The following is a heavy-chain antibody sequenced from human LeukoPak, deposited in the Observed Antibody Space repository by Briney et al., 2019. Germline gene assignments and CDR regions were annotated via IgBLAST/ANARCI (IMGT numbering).Heavy chain of an antibody. V-gene: IGHV6-1*01. D-gene: IGHD3-10*01. CDR3: ARVRYYGSGSYYNQHAFDI. Sequence: SQTLSLTCAISGDSVSSNSAAWNWIRQSPSRGLEWLGRTYYRSKWYNDYAVSVKSRITINPDTSKNQFSLQLNSVTPEDTAVYYCARVRYYGSGSYYNQHAFDIWGQGTMVTVSS. CDR2: TYYRSKWYN. CDR1: GDSVSSNSAA. J-gene: IGHJ3*02.